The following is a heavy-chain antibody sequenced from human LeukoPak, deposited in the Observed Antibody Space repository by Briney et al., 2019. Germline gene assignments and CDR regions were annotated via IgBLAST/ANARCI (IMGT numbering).Heavy chain of an antibody. Sequence: SETLSLTCTVSGGSISSGGYYWSWIRQHPGKGLEWIGYIYNSGNTYYNPSLKSRVTISVDTSKNQFSLKLSSVTAADTAVYYCARGSPVPYYYGSGSLRAHYYFDYWGQGTLVTVSS. V-gene: IGHV4-31*03. CDR2: IYNSGNT. D-gene: IGHD3-10*01. CDR3: ARGSPVPYYYGSGSLRAHYYFDY. CDR1: GGSISSGGYY. J-gene: IGHJ4*02.